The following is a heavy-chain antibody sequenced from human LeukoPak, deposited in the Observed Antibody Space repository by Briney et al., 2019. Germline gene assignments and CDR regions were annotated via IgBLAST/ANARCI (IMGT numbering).Heavy chain of an antibody. Sequence: PSQTLSLTCTVSGGSISSGGYYWSWIRQHPGKGLEWIGYIYYSGSTYYNPSLKSRVTISVDTSKNQFSLKLSSVTAADTAVYYCARGLRKLWFGELSLFDYWGQGTLVTVSS. CDR3: ARGLRKLWFGELSLFDY. CDR1: GGSISSGGYY. J-gene: IGHJ4*02. CDR2: IYYSGST. V-gene: IGHV4-30-4*08. D-gene: IGHD3-10*01.